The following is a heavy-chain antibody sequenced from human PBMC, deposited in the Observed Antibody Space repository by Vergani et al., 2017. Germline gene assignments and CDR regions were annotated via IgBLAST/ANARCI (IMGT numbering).Heavy chain of an antibody. Sequence: QVRLQESGPGLVKPSETLSLTCTVSGGSISSYYWSWIRQPPGKGLEWIGYIYYSGSTNYNPSLKSRVTISVDTSKNQFSLKLSSVTAADTAVYYCARSRIYYGAGSPDYWGQGTLVTVSS. J-gene: IGHJ4*02. CDR2: IYYSGST. CDR1: GGSISSYY. V-gene: IGHV4-59*01. D-gene: IGHD3-10*01. CDR3: ARSRIYYGAGSPDY.